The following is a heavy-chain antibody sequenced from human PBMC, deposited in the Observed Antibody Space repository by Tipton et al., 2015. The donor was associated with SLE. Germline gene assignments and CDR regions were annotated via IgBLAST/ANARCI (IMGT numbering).Heavy chain of an antibody. V-gene: IGHV3-30*04. Sequence: SLRLSCAASGFTFSSYAMHWVRQAPGKGLEWVAVISYDGGNKYYADSVKGRFTIPRDNSKNTLYLQMNRLRAEDTAVYYCARDPQQLAQRGFYYWGQGTLVTFSS. J-gene: IGHJ4*02. CDR2: ISYDGGNK. D-gene: IGHD6-13*01. CDR1: GFTFSSYA. CDR3: ARDPQQLAQRGFYY.